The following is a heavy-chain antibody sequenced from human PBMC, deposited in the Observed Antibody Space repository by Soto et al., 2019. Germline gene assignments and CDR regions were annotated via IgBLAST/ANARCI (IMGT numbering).Heavy chain of an antibody. CDR1: GGAFSGYD. Sequence: TSETLALSCAVYGGAFSGYDGSRILQPPGKGLEWIGEINHSGSTNYNPSLKSRVTISVATSKNQFSLKLSSVTAADTAVYYCARLGYCSGGSCPPQSYYYYGMDVWGQGTTVTVSS. D-gene: IGHD2-15*01. CDR3: ARLGYCSGGSCPPQSYYYYGMDV. CDR2: INHSGST. V-gene: IGHV4-34*01. J-gene: IGHJ6*02.